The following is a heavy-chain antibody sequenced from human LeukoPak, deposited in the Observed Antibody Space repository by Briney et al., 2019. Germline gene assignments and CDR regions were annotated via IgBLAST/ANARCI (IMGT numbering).Heavy chain of an antibody. CDR2: IYYSGST. V-gene: IGHV4-30-4*01. J-gene: IGHJ4*02. CDR1: GGSISSGDYY. Sequence: SETLSLTCTVSGGSISSGDYYWSWIRQPPGKGLEWIGYIYYSGSTYYNPSLKSRLTISLDTSKSQFSPKLSSVTAADTAVYYCARELYDYVWGSYIDYWGQGTLVTVSS. CDR3: ARELYDYVWGSYIDY. D-gene: IGHD3-16*01.